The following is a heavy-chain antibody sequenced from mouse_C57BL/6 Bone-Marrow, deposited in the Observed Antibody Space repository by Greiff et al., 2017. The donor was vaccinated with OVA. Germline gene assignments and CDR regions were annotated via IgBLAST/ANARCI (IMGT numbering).Heavy chain of an antibody. V-gene: IGHV1-19*01. Sequence: VQLQQPGPVLVKPGASVKMSCKASGYTFTDYYMNWVKQSHGKSLEWIGVINPYNGGTSYNQKFKGKATLTVDKSSSTAYMELNSLTSEDSAVYYCARDYYGSHWYFDVWGTGTTVTVSS. D-gene: IGHD1-1*01. CDR1: GYTFTDYY. J-gene: IGHJ1*03. CDR3: ARDYYGSHWYFDV. CDR2: INPYNGGT.